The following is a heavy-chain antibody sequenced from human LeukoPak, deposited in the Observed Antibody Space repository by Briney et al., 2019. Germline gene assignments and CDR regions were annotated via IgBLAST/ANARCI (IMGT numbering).Heavy chain of an antibody. CDR2: IYYSGST. J-gene: IGHJ5*02. Sequence: PSETLSLTCTVSGSSIRTYTHWSWIRQPPGKGLEWIGYIYYSGSTNYNPSLKSRVTMSVDTSKNLFSLKLNSVTAADTAVYYCARAPRFGYWFDPWGQGTLVTVSS. V-gene: IGHV4-59*12. D-gene: IGHD3-10*02. CDR1: GSSIRTYTH. CDR3: ARAPRFGYWFDP.